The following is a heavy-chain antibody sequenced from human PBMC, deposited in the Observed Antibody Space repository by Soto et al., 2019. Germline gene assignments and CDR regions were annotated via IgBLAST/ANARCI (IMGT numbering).Heavy chain of an antibody. J-gene: IGHJ6*02. CDR2: INHSGST. CDR3: ARGRSWYGMDV. CDR1: GGSFSGYY. V-gene: IGHV4-34*01. Sequence: QVQLQEWGAGLLKPSETLSLTCAVYGGSFSGYYWSWIRQPPGKGLEWIGEINHSGSTNYNPSLTSRVTISVDTSKSQFSLRLSSVTAADTAVYYCARGRSWYGMDVWGQGTTVTVSS. D-gene: IGHD6-13*01.